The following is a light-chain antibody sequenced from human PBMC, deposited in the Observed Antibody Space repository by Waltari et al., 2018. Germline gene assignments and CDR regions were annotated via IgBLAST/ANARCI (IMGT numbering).Light chain of an antibody. J-gene: IGKJ5*01. CDR1: QSVKSD. V-gene: IGKV3-15*01. CDR2: GAS. Sequence: EILMTQSPATLSLSPGERATLSCSASQSVKSDLAWYQQKPGQAPRLLFYGASIRAPGVPGRFSASGSGTDFTLTISSLRSEDFAVYYCQQYDKWPPITFGQGTRLEI. CDR3: QQYDKWPPIT.